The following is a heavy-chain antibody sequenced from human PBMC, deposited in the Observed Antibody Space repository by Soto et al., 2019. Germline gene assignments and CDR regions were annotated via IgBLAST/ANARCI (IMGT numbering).Heavy chain of an antibody. CDR1: GYTFTSYD. J-gene: IGHJ3*02. CDR2: MNPNSGNT. Sequence: ASVKVSCKASGYTFTSYDINWVRQATGQGLEWMGWMNPNSGNTGYAQKFQGRVTMTRNTSISTAYMELSSLRSEDTAVYYCARERRYSSGSDGVFDILGQGTMVIVSS. V-gene: IGHV1-8*01. CDR3: ARERRYSSGSDGVFDI. D-gene: IGHD6-19*01.